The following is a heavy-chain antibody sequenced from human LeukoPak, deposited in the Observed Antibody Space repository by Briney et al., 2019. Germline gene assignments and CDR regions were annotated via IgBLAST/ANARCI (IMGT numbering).Heavy chain of an antibody. CDR3: ARDRGDYGDYEHAFDI. Sequence: ASVKVSCKASGYIFTQYSLHWVRQAPGQGLEWMGWINAGNGYTKSSQKFQGRVTVTRDTSASTGYLELSSLRSEDTAVYYCARDRGDYGDYEHAFDIWGQGTMVTVSS. CDR1: GYIFTQYS. J-gene: IGHJ3*02. CDR2: INAGNGYT. D-gene: IGHD4-17*01. V-gene: IGHV1-3*01.